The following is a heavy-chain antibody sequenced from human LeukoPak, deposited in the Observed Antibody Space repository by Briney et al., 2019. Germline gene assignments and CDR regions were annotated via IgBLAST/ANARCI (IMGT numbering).Heavy chain of an antibody. D-gene: IGHD3-10*01. CDR2: IYYSGNT. J-gene: IGHJ6*03. V-gene: IGHV4-39*07. CDR1: GGSIRSTTYY. CDR3: ARGRSSMVRGYYYYYMDV. Sequence: SETLSLTCTVSGGSIRSTTYYWGWIRQPPGKGLEWIGSIYYSGNTYYSPSLMSRVTISVDTSKNQFSLNLSSVTAADTAVYYCARGRSSMVRGYYYYYMDVWGKGTTVTISS.